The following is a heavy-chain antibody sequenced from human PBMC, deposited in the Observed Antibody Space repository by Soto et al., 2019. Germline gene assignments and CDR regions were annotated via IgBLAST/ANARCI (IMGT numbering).Heavy chain of an antibody. Sequence: TSETLSLTCTVSGGSISSYYWSWIRQPPGEGLEWIGYIYYSGSTNYNPSLKSRVTISVDTSKNQFSLKLSSVTAADTAVYYCARTDYGDYGTIFDYWGQGTLVTVSS. J-gene: IGHJ4*02. CDR1: GGSISSYY. V-gene: IGHV4-59*01. CDR3: ARTDYGDYGTIFDY. D-gene: IGHD4-17*01. CDR2: IYYSGST.